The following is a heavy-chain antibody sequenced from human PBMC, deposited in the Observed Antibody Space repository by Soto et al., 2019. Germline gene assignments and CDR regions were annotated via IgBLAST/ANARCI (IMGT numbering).Heavy chain of an antibody. J-gene: IGHJ5*02. V-gene: IGHV1-18*01. CDR1: GYTFTSYG. CDR3: AREGLGYCSSTSCPWAWFDP. Sequence: ASVKVSCKASGYTFTSYGIGWVRQAPGQGLEWMGWISAYNGNTNYAQKLQGRVTMTTDTSTSTAYMELRSLRSDDTAVYYCAREGLGYCSSTSCPWAWFDPWGQGTLVTVSS. D-gene: IGHD2-2*01. CDR2: ISAYNGNT.